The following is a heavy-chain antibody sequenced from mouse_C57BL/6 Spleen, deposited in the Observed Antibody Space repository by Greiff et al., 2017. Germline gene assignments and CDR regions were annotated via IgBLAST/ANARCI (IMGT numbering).Heavy chain of an antibody. CDR2: IDPSDSYT. J-gene: IGHJ3*01. D-gene: IGHD1-1*01. CDR1: GYTFTSYW. CDR3: ARSGFYYGSSYEWFAY. Sequence: HVQLQQPGAELVRPGTSVKLSCKASGYTFTSYWMHWVKQRPGQGLEWIGVIDPSDSYTNYNQKFKGKATLTVDTSSSTAYMQLSSLTSEDSAVYYCARSGFYYGSSYEWFAYWGQGTLVTVSA. V-gene: IGHV1-59*01.